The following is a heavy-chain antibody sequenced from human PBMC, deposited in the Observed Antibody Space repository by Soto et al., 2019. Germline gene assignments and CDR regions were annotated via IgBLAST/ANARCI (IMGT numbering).Heavy chain of an antibody. CDR1: EHTSTIYY. CDR3: ATRHYDILTGYLHI. J-gene: IGHJ1*01. CDR2: IKADSGDT. V-gene: IGHV1-2*02. Sequence: QAHLVQSGAEVRKPGASVKVSCQALEHTSTIYYIHWVRQARGQGLEWMGWIKADSGDTTYAEDFLVRFTFTRDTCTSTCLMELSRLRLDDTAMYFCATRHYDILTGYLHIWGQWTLITVSS. D-gene: IGHD3-9*01.